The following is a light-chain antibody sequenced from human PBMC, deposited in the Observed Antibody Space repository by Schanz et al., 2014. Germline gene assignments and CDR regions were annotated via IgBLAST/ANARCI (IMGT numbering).Light chain of an antibody. Sequence: QSVLTQPPSASGSPGQSVTISCTGTSSDIGRYDYVSWYQQHPGRAPKLMIYEVTERPSGVPDRFSGSKSGNTASLTVSGLQADDEADYYCTSYAGSNTFVFGGGTQLTVL. V-gene: IGLV2-8*01. CDR3: TSYAGSNTFV. CDR1: SSDIGRYDY. CDR2: EVT. J-gene: IGLJ2*01.